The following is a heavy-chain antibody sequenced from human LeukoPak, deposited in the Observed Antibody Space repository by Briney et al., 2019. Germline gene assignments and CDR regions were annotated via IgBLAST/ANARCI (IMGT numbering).Heavy chain of an antibody. V-gene: IGHV1-18*04. D-gene: IGHD2-2*01. J-gene: IGHJ4*02. Sequence: ASVKASFKASGYTFTNYGISWVRQAPGQGLEWMAWISANNGETRYAQNLQGRLTMTTDTSTSTAYMELRSLRPDDTAVYYCARVPPSAHQLLSSDYWGQGTQVTVSS. CDR3: ARVPPSAHQLLSSDY. CDR2: ISANNGET. CDR1: GYTFTNYG.